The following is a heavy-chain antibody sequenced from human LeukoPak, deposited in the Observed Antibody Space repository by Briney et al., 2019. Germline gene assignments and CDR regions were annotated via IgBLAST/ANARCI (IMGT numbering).Heavy chain of an antibody. CDR1: GGFISSYY. V-gene: IGHV4-59*01. CDR3: ARGRITMVRGVPYFDY. CDR2: IYYSGST. J-gene: IGHJ4*02. D-gene: IGHD3-10*01. Sequence: SETLSLTCTVSGGFISSYYWSWIRQPPGKGLEWIGYIYYSGSTNYNPSLKSRVTISVDTSKNQFSLKLSSVTAADTAVYYCARGRITMVRGVPYFDYWGQGTLVTVSS.